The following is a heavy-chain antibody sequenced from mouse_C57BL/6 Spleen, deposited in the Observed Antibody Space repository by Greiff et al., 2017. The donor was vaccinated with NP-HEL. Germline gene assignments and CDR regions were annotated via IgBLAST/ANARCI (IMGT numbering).Heavy chain of an antibody. D-gene: IGHD2-5*01. J-gene: IGHJ2*01. V-gene: IGHV1-59*01. Sequence: VQLQQPGAELVRPGTSVKLSCKASGYTFTSYWMHWVKQRPGQGLEWIGVIDPSDSYTNYNQKFKGKATLTVDTSSSTAYMQLSSLTSEDSAVYYCARGTYSNPYYFDYWGQGTTLTVSS. CDR1: GYTFTSYW. CDR3: ARGTYSNPYYFDY. CDR2: IDPSDSYT.